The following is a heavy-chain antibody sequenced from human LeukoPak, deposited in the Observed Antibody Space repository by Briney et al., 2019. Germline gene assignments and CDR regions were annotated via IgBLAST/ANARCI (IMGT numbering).Heavy chain of an antibody. D-gene: IGHD2-2*01. J-gene: IGHJ5*02. V-gene: IGHV4-30-4*08. CDR1: GGSISSGDYY. CDR2: IYYSGST. CDR3: AREGHCSSTCCYSGWFVP. Sequence: SQTLSLTCTVSGGSISSGDYYWSWIRQPPGKGLEWFGYIYYSGSTYCNPSLKSRVTISVDTSKNQFSPKLSSVTAADTAVYYCAREGHCSSTCCYSGWFVPWGQGTLVTVSS.